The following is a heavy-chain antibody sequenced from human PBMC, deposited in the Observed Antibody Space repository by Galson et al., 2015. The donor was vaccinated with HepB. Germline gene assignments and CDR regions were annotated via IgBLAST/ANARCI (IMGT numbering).Heavy chain of an antibody. Sequence: PLRLSCAASGFTFSSYAMHWVRQAPGKGLEWVAVISYDGSNKYYADSVKGRFTISRDNSKNTLYLQMNSLRAEDTAVYYCARGTLPGIAVAAPFDYWGQGTLVTVSS. J-gene: IGHJ4*02. CDR3: ARGTLPGIAVAAPFDY. V-gene: IGHV3-30-3*01. CDR1: GFTFSSYA. D-gene: IGHD6-19*01. CDR2: ISYDGSNK.